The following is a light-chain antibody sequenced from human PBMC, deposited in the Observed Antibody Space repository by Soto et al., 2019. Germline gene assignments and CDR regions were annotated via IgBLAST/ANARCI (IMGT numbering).Light chain of an antibody. CDR3: QQRNNWPPDIN. CDR2: DAS. Sequence: EIVLTQSPVTLSLSPGDRATLSCRASQTVSTYLAWYQQKPGQAPRPLIYDASNRATGIPATFSGSGSGTDFTRTISSLEAEDFAVYYCQQRNNWPPDINFGQGTRLDIK. V-gene: IGKV3-11*01. CDR1: QTVSTY. J-gene: IGKJ5*01.